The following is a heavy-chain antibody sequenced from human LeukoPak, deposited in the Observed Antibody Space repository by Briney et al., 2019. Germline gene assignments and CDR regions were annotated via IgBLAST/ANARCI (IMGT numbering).Heavy chain of an antibody. CDR3: ARDTSYYDFWSGDSPRAFDI. CDR2: IYYSGST. Sequence: PSETLSLTCTVSGGSISSYYWSWIRQPPGKGLEWIGYIYYSGSTNYNPSLKSRVTISVDTSKNQFSLKLSSVTAADTAVYYCARDTSYYDFWSGDSPRAFDIWGQGTMVTVSS. CDR1: GGSISSYY. D-gene: IGHD3-3*01. V-gene: IGHV4-59*01. J-gene: IGHJ3*02.